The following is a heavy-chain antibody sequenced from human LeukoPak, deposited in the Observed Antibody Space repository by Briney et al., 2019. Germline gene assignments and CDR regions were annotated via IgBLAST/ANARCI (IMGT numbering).Heavy chain of an antibody. CDR1: GGSISSGSYY. CDR2: IYTSGST. Sequence: PSETLSLTCTVSGGSISSGSYYWSWIRQPAGKGLEWIGRIYTSGSTNYNPSLKSRVTISVDTSKNQFSLKLSSVTAADTAVYYCAREVLGYMDVWGKGTTVTISS. J-gene: IGHJ6*03. V-gene: IGHV4-61*02. CDR3: AREVLGYMDV. D-gene: IGHD3-16*01.